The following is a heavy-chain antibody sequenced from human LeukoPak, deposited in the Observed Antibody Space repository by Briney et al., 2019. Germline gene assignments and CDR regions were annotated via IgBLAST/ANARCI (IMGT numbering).Heavy chain of an antibody. Sequence: ASVKVSCKASGYTFTSYYMHWVRQAPGQGLEWMGIINPSGGSTSYAQKFQGRVTMTRDTSTSTVYMELSSLRSDDTAVYYCARGPHGRIYDILTGFDYWGQGTLVTVSS. CDR3: ARGPHGRIYDILTGFDY. D-gene: IGHD3-9*01. V-gene: IGHV1-46*01. J-gene: IGHJ4*02. CDR2: INPSGGST. CDR1: GYTFTSYY.